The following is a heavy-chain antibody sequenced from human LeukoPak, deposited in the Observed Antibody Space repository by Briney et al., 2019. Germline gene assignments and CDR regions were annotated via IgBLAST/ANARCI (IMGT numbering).Heavy chain of an antibody. CDR2: INHSGST. CDR1: GGSFSGYY. J-gene: IGHJ4*02. D-gene: IGHD1-26*01. Sequence: PSETLSLTXAVYGGSFSGYYWSWIRQAPGKGLEWIGEINHSGSTNYNPSLKSRVTISADTSKNQFSLKLSSVTAADTAVYYCARGSLRERSGSCYYYWGQGTLVIVSS. CDR3: ARGSLRERSGSCYYY. V-gene: IGHV4-34*01.